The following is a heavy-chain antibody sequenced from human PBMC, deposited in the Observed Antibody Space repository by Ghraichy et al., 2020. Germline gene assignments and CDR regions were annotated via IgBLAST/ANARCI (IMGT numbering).Heavy chain of an antibody. CDR2: VYWNDDK. D-gene: IGHD3-9*01. Sequence: SGPTLVKPTETLTLTCSFSGFSLNTGGVGVGWIRQSPGKALEWLALVYWNDDKRYSPSLKSRLTITKDTSKNQVVLKMTNMDPVDTATYYCARRLDIPQHIYFDPWGQGTLVTVSS. V-gene: IGHV2-5*01. J-gene: IGHJ5*02. CDR3: ARRLDIPQHIYFDP. CDR1: GFSLNTGGVG.